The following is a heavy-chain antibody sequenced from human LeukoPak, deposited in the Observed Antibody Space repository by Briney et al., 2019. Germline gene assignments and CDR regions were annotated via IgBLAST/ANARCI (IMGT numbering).Heavy chain of an antibody. CDR3: AREPRGYSYGL. CDR1: GFTFSNYW. CDR2: IKDDGSET. Sequence: GGSLRLSCAASGFTFSNYWMAWVRQAPGKGLEWVANIKDDGSETYYVASVKGRFTISRDNAKDSLYLQMNSLRAGDTAVYYCAREPRGYSYGLWGRGTLVTVSS. J-gene: IGHJ4*02. D-gene: IGHD5-18*01. V-gene: IGHV3-7*01.